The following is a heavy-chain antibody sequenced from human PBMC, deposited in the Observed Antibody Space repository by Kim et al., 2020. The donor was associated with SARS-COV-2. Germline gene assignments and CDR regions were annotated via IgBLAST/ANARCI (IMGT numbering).Heavy chain of an antibody. CDR1: GFTFSSYS. J-gene: IGHJ2*01. CDR3: ARAYCGGDCYIVWYFDL. Sequence: GGSLRLSCAASGFTFSSYSMNWVRQAPGKGLEWVSSISSSSSYIYYADSVKGRFTISRDNAKNSLYLQMNSLRAEDTAVYYCARAYCGGDCYIVWYFDLWGRGTLVTVSS. V-gene: IGHV3-21*01. D-gene: IGHD2-21*01. CDR2: ISSSSSYI.